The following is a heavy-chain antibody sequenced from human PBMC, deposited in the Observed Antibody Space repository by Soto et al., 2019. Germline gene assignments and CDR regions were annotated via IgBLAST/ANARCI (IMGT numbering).Heavy chain of an antibody. Sequence: PGGSLRLSCAASGLTFSSYGMHWVRQAPGKGLEWVAVIWYDGSNKYYADSVKGRFTISRDNSKNTLYLQMNSLRAEDTAVYYCARDRTSSSSIAFDYWGQGTLVTVSS. CDR1: GLTFSSYG. J-gene: IGHJ4*02. V-gene: IGHV3-33*01. CDR3: ARDRTSSSSIAFDY. D-gene: IGHD6-6*01. CDR2: IWYDGSNK.